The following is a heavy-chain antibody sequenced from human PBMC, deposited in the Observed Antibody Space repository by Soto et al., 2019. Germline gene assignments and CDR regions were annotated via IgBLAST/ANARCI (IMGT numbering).Heavy chain of an antibody. Sequence: QVQLVESGGGVVQPGRSLRLSCAASGFTFSRYGIHWVRQAPGKGLEWAAVISFDGNNKYYAASVKGRFTISRDNSKNTLYLQMNSLRAEDTAVYYCARALYCTSTSCYIAVSVLGMDVWGQGTTVTVSS. D-gene: IGHD2-2*02. CDR2: ISFDGNNK. V-gene: IGHV3-30-3*01. CDR3: ARALYCTSTSCYIAVSVLGMDV. CDR1: GFTFSRYG. J-gene: IGHJ6*02.